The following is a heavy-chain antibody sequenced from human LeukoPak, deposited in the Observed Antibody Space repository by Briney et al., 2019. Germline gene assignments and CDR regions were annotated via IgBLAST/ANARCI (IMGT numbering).Heavy chain of an antibody. CDR2: IRYDGSNK. Sequence: PGGSLRLSCAASGFTFSSYGMHWVRQAPGKGLEWVAFIRYDGSNKYYADSVKGRFTISRDNSKNTLYLQMNSLRAEDTAVYYCARTRTASSWYIPWFDPWGQGTLVTVSS. D-gene: IGHD6-13*01. CDR1: GFTFSSYG. J-gene: IGHJ5*02. CDR3: ARTRTASSWYIPWFDP. V-gene: IGHV3-30*02.